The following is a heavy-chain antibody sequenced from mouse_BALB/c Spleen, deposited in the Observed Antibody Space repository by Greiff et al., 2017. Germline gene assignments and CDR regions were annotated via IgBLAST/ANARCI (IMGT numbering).Heavy chain of an antibody. CDR2: INPYNGAT. V-gene: IGHV1-26*01. Sequence: VQLQQSGPELVKPGASVKISCKASGYSFTGYYMHWVKQSHVKSLEWIGRINPYNGATSYNQNFKDKASLTVDKSSSTAYMELHSLTSEDSAVYYCARYDYAYYYAMDYWGQGTSVTVSS. CDR3: ARYDYAYYYAMDY. CDR1: GYSFTGYY. J-gene: IGHJ4*01. D-gene: IGHD2-4*01.